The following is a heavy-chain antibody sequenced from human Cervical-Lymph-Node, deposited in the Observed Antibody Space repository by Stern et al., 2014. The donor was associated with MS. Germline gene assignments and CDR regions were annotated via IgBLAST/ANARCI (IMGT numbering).Heavy chain of an antibody. D-gene: IGHD3-10*01. CDR2: VSYDGSDT. CDR1: GFTFSSYG. V-gene: IGHV3-30*18. J-gene: IGHJ4*02. CDR3: VKRGITEVRGVRLGDY. Sequence: VQLVESGGGVVKPGRSLRLTCTVSGFTFSSYGMHWVRQAPGKGLEWVSVVSYDGSDTYYAEYVKGRFTISRDNTKNTLYLEMRRLRREDTAVYYCVKRGITEVRGVRLGDYWGPGTLVIVSS.